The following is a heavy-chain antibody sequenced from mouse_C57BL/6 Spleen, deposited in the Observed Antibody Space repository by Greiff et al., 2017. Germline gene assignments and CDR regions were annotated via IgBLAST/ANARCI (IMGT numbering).Heavy chain of an antibody. CDR2: IDPENGDT. CDR3: TTDYDYAY. V-gene: IGHV14-4*01. Sequence: VQLQQSGAELVRPGASVKLSCTASGFNIKDDYMHWVKQRPEQGLEWIGWIDPENGDTEYASKFQGKATITADTSSNTAYLQRSSLTSGDTAVYYCTTDYDYAYWGQGTLVTVSA. D-gene: IGHD2-4*01. J-gene: IGHJ3*01. CDR1: GFNIKDDY.